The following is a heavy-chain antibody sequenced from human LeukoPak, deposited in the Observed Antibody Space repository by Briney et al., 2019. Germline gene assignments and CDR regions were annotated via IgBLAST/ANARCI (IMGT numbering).Heavy chain of an antibody. Sequence: GGSLRLSCAASGFTFSAYHINWVRQAPGKGLEWISYISTTGTTIHYADSVKGRFAISRDNAKSSLYLQMNSLRDEDTAVYYCARGTSRGKIDYWGQGTLVTVSS. CDR1: GFTFSAYH. CDR2: ISTTGTTI. J-gene: IGHJ4*02. V-gene: IGHV3-48*02. D-gene: IGHD1-26*01. CDR3: ARGTSRGKIDY.